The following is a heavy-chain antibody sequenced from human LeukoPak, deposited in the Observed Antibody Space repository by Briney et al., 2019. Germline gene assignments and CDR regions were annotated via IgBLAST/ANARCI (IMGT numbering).Heavy chain of an antibody. CDR1: GGSISSSSYY. CDR2: IYYSGNT. D-gene: IGHD3-3*01. V-gene: IGHV4-61*01. Sequence: SETLSLTCTVSGGSISSSSYYWSWIRQPPGKGLEWIGYIYYSGNTNYNPSLKSRVTISIDTSKNQFSLKLRSGTAADTAVYYCASNLGYDFRSGYPEYFQHWGQGTLVTVSS. CDR3: ASNLGYDFRSGYPEYFQH. J-gene: IGHJ1*01.